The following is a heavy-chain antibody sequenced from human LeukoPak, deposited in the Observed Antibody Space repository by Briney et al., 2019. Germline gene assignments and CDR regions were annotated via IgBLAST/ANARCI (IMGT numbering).Heavy chain of an antibody. Sequence: GGSLRLSCAASGFTFSSYAMSWVRQAPGKGLEWVSAISGSGGSTYYADSVKGRFTISRDNSKSTLYLQMNSLRAEDTAVYYCAKPLLRFLEWLPNWFDPWGQGTLVTVSS. D-gene: IGHD3-3*01. J-gene: IGHJ5*02. V-gene: IGHV3-23*01. CDR3: AKPLLRFLEWLPNWFDP. CDR2: ISGSGGST. CDR1: GFTFSSYA.